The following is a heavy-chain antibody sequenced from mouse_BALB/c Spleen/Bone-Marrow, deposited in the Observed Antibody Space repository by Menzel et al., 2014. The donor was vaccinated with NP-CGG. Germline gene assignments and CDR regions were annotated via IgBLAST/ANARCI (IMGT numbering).Heavy chain of an antibody. Sequence: VQLQQPGAELVKPGASVKLSCTASGFNFKDTYMHWVKQRPEQGLEWIGRIDPANGNTKYDQKFKGKATITADTSSNADDLQLSSLTSDGTAVYYCARGDTTATSYFDVWGPGTTVTVSS. CDR2: IDPANGNT. CDR1: GFNFKDTY. D-gene: IGHD1-2*01. V-gene: IGHV14-3*02. CDR3: ARGDTTATSYFDV. J-gene: IGHJ1*01.